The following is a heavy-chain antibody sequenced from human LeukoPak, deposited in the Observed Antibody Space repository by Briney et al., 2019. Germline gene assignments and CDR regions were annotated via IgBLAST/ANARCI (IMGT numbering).Heavy chain of an antibody. J-gene: IGHJ4*02. CDR2: INAGNGNT. CDR3: ARDSGVRQLVPQDFDY. V-gene: IGHV1-3*01. CDR1: GYTFTSYA. D-gene: IGHD6-13*01. Sequence: ASVKVSCKASGYTFTSYAMHWVRQAPGQRLEWMGWINAGNGNTKYSQKFLGRVTITRDTSASTAYMELSSLRSEDTAVYYCARDSGVRQLVPQDFDYWGQGTLVTVSS.